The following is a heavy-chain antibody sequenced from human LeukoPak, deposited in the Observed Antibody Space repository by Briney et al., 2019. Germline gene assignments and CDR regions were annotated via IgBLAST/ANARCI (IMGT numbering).Heavy chain of an antibody. Sequence: SQTLSLTCTVSDGSISSGDYYWSWIRQPPGKGLEWIGYIYYSGSTYYNPSLKSRVTISVDTSKNQFSLKLSSVTAADTAVYYCARDDDYGGKLDYWGQGTLVTVSS. CDR2: IYYSGST. D-gene: IGHD4-23*01. J-gene: IGHJ4*02. CDR1: DGSISSGDYY. V-gene: IGHV4-30-4*01. CDR3: ARDDDYGGKLDY.